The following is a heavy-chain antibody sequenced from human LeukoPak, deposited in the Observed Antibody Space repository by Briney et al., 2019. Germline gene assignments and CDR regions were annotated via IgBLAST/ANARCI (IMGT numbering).Heavy chain of an antibody. CDR3: ARDIGYYYDSRDHDAFDI. CDR1: GFTFSSYS. D-gene: IGHD3-22*01. CDR2: ISSSSSYI. J-gene: IGHJ3*02. Sequence: GXXLXLSCAASGFTFSSYSMNWVRQAPGKGLEWVSSISSSSSYIYYADSVKGRFTISRDNAKNSLYLQMNSLRAEDTAVYYCARDIGYYYDSRDHDAFDIWGQGTMVTVSS. V-gene: IGHV3-21*01.